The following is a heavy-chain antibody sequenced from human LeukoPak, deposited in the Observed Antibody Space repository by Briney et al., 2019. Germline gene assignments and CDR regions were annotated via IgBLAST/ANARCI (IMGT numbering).Heavy chain of an antibody. V-gene: IGHV3-21*01. CDR3: ARDPYSSGWYKDAFDI. D-gene: IGHD6-19*01. J-gene: IGHJ3*02. CDR1: GFTFGSYS. Sequence: NTGGSLRLSCAASGFTFGSYSMNWVRQAPGKGLEWVSSISGSSSYINYADSVKGRFTVSRDNAQNSLFLQLNSLRAEDTAVYYCARDPYSSGWYKDAFDIWGQGTMVTVSS. CDR2: ISGSSSYI.